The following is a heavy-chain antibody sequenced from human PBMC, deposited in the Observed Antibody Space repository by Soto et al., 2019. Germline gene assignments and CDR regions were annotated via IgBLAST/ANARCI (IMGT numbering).Heavy chain of an antibody. CDR3: ALLSPSGWDDYHDAFDI. CDR2: IYWNDDK. D-gene: IGHD6-19*01. CDR1: GFSLSTSGVG. Sequence: SGPTLVKPTQTLTLTCTFSGFSLSTSGVGVGWIRQPPGKALEWLALIYWNDDKRYSPSLKSRLTITKDTSKNQVVLTMTNMDPVDTATYYCALLSPSGWDDYHDAFDIWGQGTMVTVSS. V-gene: IGHV2-5*01. J-gene: IGHJ3*02.